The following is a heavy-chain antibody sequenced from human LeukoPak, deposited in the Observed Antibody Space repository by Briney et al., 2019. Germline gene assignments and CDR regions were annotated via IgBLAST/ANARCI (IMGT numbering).Heavy chain of an antibody. J-gene: IGHJ5*02. Sequence: GGSLRLSCAASGFTFSSYSMNWVRQAPGKGLEWVSSISSSSSYIYYADSVKGRFTISRDNAKNSLYLQMNSLRAEDTAVYYCARDTRNKKRWPQFRSLGGNYPWGQGTLVTVSS. V-gene: IGHV3-21*01. CDR1: GFTFSSYS. D-gene: IGHD5-24*01. CDR2: ISSSSSYI. CDR3: ARDTRNKKRWPQFRSLGGNYP.